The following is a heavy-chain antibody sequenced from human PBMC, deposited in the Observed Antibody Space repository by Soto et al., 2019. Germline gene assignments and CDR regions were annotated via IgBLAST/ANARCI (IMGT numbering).Heavy chain of an antibody. Sequence: SETLSLTCTVSGGSISSYYWSWIRQPPGKGLEWIGEINHSGSTNYNPSLKSRVTISVDTSKNQFSLKLSSVTAADTAVYYCARRRGMATITYWYFDLWGRGTLVTVSS. V-gene: IGHV4-34*01. J-gene: IGHJ2*01. CDR3: ARRRGMATITYWYFDL. CDR2: INHSGST. CDR1: GGSISSYY. D-gene: IGHD5-12*01.